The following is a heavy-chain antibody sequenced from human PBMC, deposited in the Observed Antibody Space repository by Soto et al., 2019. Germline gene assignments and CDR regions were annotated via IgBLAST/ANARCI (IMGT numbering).Heavy chain of an antibody. Sequence: SETLSLTCTVSGDSISTFYWGWMRQSPGKELEWIGYVYYTGSTNYNPSLKSRVTISVDRSKNQFSLKLTSANAADTAVYYCARGRTVRNYADDSSDYFYFFDYWGQGNQLTVSS. J-gene: IGHJ4*02. CDR2: VYYTGST. D-gene: IGHD3-22*01. V-gene: IGHV4-59*01. CDR3: ARGRTVRNYADDSSDYFYFFDY. CDR1: GDSISTFY.